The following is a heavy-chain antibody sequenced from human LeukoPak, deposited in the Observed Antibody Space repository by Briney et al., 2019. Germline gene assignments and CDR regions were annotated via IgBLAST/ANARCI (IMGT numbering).Heavy chain of an antibody. D-gene: IGHD3-16*01. CDR2: IYSSDNT. J-gene: IGHJ4*02. Sequence: GGSLRLSCAASGFTVSGNYMSWVRQAPGKGLEWVSVIYSSDNTYYIDSVKGRFTISRDNSKNTLYLQMNSLRAEDTAVYYCAGRRVLDASFDYWGQGTLVAVSS. CDR1: GFTVSGNY. CDR3: AGRRVLDASFDY. V-gene: IGHV3-66*02.